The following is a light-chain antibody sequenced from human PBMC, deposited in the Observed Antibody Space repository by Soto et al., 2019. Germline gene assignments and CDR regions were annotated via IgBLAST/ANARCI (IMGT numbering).Light chain of an antibody. Sequence: EIVLTHSPDTLSLSSGERATLSCRASESVSNNYLAWYQQKPGQAPRLVIYGASSRATGIPDRFSGSGSGTDFTLTISRLEPEDFAVYYCQQYSKSPLTFGQGTKVDIK. CDR1: ESVSNNY. CDR2: GAS. J-gene: IGKJ1*01. CDR3: QQYSKSPLT. V-gene: IGKV3-20*01.